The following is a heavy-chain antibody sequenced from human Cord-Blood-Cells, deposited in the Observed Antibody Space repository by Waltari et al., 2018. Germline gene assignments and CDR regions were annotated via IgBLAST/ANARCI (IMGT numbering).Heavy chain of an antibody. Sequence: QVQLVQSGAEVKKPGASVKVSCKASGYTFTGYYMHWVRQAPGQGLEWMGWINPNSGGTNYAQKFQGRVTMTRDTSISTAYMELSRLRSDDTAVYYCARDQGDLTGFYAVDIWGQGTMVTVSS. J-gene: IGHJ3*02. CDR1: GYTFTGYY. D-gene: IGHD7-27*01. CDR3: ARDQGDLTGFYAVDI. CDR2: INPNSGGT. V-gene: IGHV1-2*02.